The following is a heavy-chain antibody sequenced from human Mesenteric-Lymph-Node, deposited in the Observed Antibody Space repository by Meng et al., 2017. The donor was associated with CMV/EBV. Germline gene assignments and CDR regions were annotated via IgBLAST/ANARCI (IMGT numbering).Heavy chain of an antibody. V-gene: IGHV4-34*01. CDR3: ARASLEVY. Sequence: SETLSLTCAVYGGSFSGYYWSWIRQPPGKGLEWIGEINHSGSTNYNPSLKSRVTISVDTSKNQFSLKLSSVTAADTAVHYCARASLEVYWGQGTLVTVSS. CDR1: GGSFSGYY. D-gene: IGHD1-1*01. CDR2: INHSGST. J-gene: IGHJ4*02.